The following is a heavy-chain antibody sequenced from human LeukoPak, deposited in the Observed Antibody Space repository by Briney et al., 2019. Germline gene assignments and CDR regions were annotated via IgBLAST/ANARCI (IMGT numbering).Heavy chain of an antibody. CDR1: GYTLTQLA. Sequence: ASVKGSCKVSGYTLTQLAIHCVRQAPGKGLEWMGGFDPEDGETVYAQKFQDRVTMTEDTSTDTASMELTSLASEDTAVYYCATQARGYFYYWGQGTLVTVSS. V-gene: IGHV1-24*01. CDR2: FDPEDGET. CDR3: ATQARGYFYY. J-gene: IGHJ4*02.